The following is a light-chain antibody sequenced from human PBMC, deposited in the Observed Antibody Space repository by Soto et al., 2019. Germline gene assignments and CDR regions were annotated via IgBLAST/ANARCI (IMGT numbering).Light chain of an antibody. V-gene: IGKV3D-7*01. CDR2: DTS. CDR1: QSFSSSY. CDR3: QPYNNSPLT. Sequence: GRGPHTCRVSQSFSSSYLIWYQQKAGQAPRLLIYDTSTRATGVPTRFSGSRCGAEFTLTINILHAEFFPFYYCQPYNNSPLTFGGGTKVDI. J-gene: IGKJ4*01.